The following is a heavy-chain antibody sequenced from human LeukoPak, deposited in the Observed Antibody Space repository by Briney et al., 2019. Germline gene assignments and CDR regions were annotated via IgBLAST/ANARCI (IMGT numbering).Heavy chain of an antibody. CDR2: IDPSDSYT. J-gene: IGHJ4*02. CDR1: GYSLISYW. D-gene: IGHD6-6*01. V-gene: IGHV5-10-1*01. Sequence: GESLRISCKGSGYSLISYWISWVRQMPGKGLEWMGRIDPSDSYTNYSPSFQGHVTISADKSISTAYLQWSSLKASDTAIYYCARQGSSSLGYWGQGTLVTVSS. CDR3: ARQGSSSLGY.